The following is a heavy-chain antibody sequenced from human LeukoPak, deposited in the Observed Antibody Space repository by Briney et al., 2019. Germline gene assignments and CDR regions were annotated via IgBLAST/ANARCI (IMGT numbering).Heavy chain of an antibody. CDR1: GFTFDDYC. V-gene: IGHV3-20*04. D-gene: IGHD6-6*01. CDR2: INWNSGST. Sequence: GGSLRLSCAASGFTFDDYCMCWVRQAPGKGLERVSGINWNSGSTVYADSVKGRFTISRDNAKNSLSLQMNSLIAEDTALYYCARIAARPFYYYYYMDVWGKGTTVTVSS. J-gene: IGHJ6*03. CDR3: ARIAARPFYYYYYMDV.